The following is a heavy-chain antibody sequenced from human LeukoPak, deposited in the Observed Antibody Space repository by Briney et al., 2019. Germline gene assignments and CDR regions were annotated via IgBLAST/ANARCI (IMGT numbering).Heavy chain of an antibody. Sequence: GGSLRLSCAASGFTFSSYSMNWVRQAPGKGLEWVSSISNSSSYKYYADSVKGRFTISRDNAKTSLYLQMNSLRAEDTAVYYCASPRRVYSYGYDYWGQGTLVTVSS. CDR3: ASPRRVYSYGYDY. D-gene: IGHD5-18*01. CDR1: GFTFSSYS. J-gene: IGHJ4*02. CDR2: ISNSSSYK. V-gene: IGHV3-21*01.